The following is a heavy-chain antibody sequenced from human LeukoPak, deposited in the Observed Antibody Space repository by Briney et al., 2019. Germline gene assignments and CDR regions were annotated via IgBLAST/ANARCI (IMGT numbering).Heavy chain of an antibody. CDR1: GGSISSYY. J-gene: IGHJ4*02. Sequence: PSETLSLTCTVSGGSISSYYWSWIRQPPGKGLEWIGYINCSGNTNYNPSLKSRVTIAVDTSKSQFSLKLSSVTAADTAVYYCARDKGEYHDSSGYLDYWGQGTLVTVSS. V-gene: IGHV4-59*01. CDR3: ARDKGEYHDSSGYLDY. CDR2: INCSGNT. D-gene: IGHD3-22*01.